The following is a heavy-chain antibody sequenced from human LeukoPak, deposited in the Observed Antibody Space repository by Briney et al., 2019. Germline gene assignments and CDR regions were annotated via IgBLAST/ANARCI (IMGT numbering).Heavy chain of an antibody. CDR3: TADELWFKRFDY. D-gene: IGHD5-18*01. CDR2: IKSKIDGGTT. V-gene: IGHV3-15*07. CDR1: GFTFSNAW. Sequence: GGSLRLSCAASGFTFSNAWMNWVRQAPGKGLEWVGRIKSKIDGGTTDYAAPVKGRFTISRDDSKNTLYLQMNSLKTEDTAVYYCTADELWFKRFDYWGQGTLVTVSS. J-gene: IGHJ4*02.